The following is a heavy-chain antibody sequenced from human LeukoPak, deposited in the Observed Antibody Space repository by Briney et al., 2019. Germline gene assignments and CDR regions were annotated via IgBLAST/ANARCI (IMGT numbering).Heavy chain of an antibody. J-gene: IGHJ5*02. V-gene: IGHV3-74*01. D-gene: IGHD2-2*01. CDR2: INSDGSST. CDR1: GFTFSSYW. Sequence: GSLRLSCAASGFTFSSYWMHWVRQAPGKGLVWVSRINSDGSSTSYAGSVKGRFTNSRDNAKNTLYLQMNSLRAEDTAVYYCARGRYCSSTSCYEDWFDPWGQGTLVTVSS. CDR3: ARGRYCSSTSCYEDWFDP.